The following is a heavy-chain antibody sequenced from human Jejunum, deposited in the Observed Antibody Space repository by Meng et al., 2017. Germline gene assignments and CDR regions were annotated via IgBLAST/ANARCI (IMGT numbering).Heavy chain of an antibody. CDR2: RYYSGST. V-gene: IGHV4-61*01. J-gene: IGHJ4*02. CDR1: GGSVSSTNCY. CDR3: AREYCISTTCYFDS. D-gene: IGHD2-2*01. Sequence: QVLLQESGPGLVRPSETLSLTCTVSGGSVSSTNCYWSWIRQPPGKGLEWIGYRYYSGSTNYNPSLKSRVTISVDTSKSQFSLKLFSVTAADTAVYYCAREYCISTTCYFDSWGQGTLVTVSS.